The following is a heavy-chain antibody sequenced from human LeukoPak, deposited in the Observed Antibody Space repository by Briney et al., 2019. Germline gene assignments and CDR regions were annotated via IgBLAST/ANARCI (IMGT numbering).Heavy chain of an antibody. V-gene: IGHV1-69*13. D-gene: IGHD6-6*01. CDR2: IIPIFGTA. Sequence: GASVRVSFKASGGTFSSYAISWVRQAPGQGLEWMGGIIPIFGTANYAQKFQGRVTITADESTSTAYMELSSLRSEDTAVYYCARSILSSSEYYLDYWGQGTLVTVSS. CDR1: GGTFSSYA. CDR3: ARSILSSSEYYLDY. J-gene: IGHJ4*02.